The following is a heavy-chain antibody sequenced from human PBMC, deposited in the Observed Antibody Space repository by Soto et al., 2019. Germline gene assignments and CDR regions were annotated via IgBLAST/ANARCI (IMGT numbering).Heavy chain of an antibody. CDR2: IYHSGNT. J-gene: IGHJ4*02. D-gene: IGHD3-10*01. Sequence: QVQLQEPGAGLVKPSGTLSLTCAVSGGSISSSKWWSWVRQPPGKGLEWIGEIYHSGNTNYNPSPKSLATKAVDNSRNKFSLKLSSVTAADTAVYYCARRWGEGRDDYWGQGTLVTVSS. CDR1: GGSISSSKW. CDR3: ARRWGEGRDDY. V-gene: IGHV4-4*02.